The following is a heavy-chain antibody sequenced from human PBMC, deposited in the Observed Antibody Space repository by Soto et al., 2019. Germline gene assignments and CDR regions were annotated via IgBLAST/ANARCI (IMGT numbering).Heavy chain of an antibody. D-gene: IGHD3-22*01. CDR1: GDSVSTNTAT. CDR2: TYYRSRWYF. Sequence: SQTLSLTCDISGDSVSTNTATWDWIRQSPSRGLEWLGRTYYRSRWYFDYAVSVKSRITISPDISNNQVSLQLTSVTPDDTAIYYCVRLIGNSWLDFWGQGTLVPVSS. V-gene: IGHV6-1*01. J-gene: IGHJ5*01. CDR3: VRLIGNSWLDF.